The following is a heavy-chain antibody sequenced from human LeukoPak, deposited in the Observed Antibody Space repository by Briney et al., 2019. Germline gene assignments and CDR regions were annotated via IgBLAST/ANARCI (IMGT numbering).Heavy chain of an antibody. V-gene: IGHV3-23*01. D-gene: IGHD3-16*01. CDR1: GFTFSSYA. Sequence: GGSLRLSCAASGFTFSSYAMSWVRQAPGKGLEWVSAISGSGGSTYYAASVKGRFTISRDNSKNTLYLQMNSLRAEDTAVYYCAKDMEVVITFGGVMALLDDYWGQGTLVTVSS. J-gene: IGHJ4*02. CDR2: ISGSGGST. CDR3: AKDMEVVITFGGVMALLDDY.